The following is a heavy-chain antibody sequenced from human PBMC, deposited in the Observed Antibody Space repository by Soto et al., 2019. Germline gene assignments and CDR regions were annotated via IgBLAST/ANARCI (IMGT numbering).Heavy chain of an antibody. Sequence: GALRLSCAASGFTFSSYSMNWVRQAPGKGLEWVSYISSSSSTIYYADSVKGRFTISRDNAKNSLYLQMNSLRDEDTAVYYCARDRGLAAPNPIYYYYGMDVWGQGTTVTVSS. J-gene: IGHJ6*02. D-gene: IGHD6-13*01. CDR3: ARDRGLAAPNPIYYYYGMDV. CDR2: ISSSSSTI. V-gene: IGHV3-48*02. CDR1: GFTFSSYS.